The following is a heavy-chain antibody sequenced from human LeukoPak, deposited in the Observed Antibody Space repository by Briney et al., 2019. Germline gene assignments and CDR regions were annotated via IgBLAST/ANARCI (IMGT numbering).Heavy chain of an antibody. D-gene: IGHD2-2*01. CDR3: AKDKVVPAATFDY. V-gene: IGHV3-30*18. CDR2: ISYDGSNK. CDR1: GFTFSSYG. Sequence: GGSLRLSCAASGFTFSSYGMHWVRQAPGKGLEWVAVISYDGSNKYYADSVKGRFTISRDNSKNTLYLQMNSLRGEDTAVYYCAKDKVVPAATFDYWGQGTLVTVSS. J-gene: IGHJ4*02.